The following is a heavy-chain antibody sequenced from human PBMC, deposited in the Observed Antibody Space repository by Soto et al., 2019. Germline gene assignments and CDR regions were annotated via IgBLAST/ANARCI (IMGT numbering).Heavy chain of an antibody. V-gene: IGHV4-34*01. Sequence: LEWIGEINHSESTNYNPSLKSRVTISVDTSKNQFSLKVTSVTAADTAVYYCARGVVRRVIIQYTSFFDYWGLGALVTVSS. J-gene: IGHJ4*02. CDR3: ARGVVRRVIIQYTSFFDY. D-gene: IGHD3-10*01. CDR2: INHSEST.